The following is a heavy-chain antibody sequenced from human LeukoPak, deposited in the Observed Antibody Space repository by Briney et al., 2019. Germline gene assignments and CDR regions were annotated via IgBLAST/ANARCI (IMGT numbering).Heavy chain of an antibody. CDR2: INWNGSST. Sequence: PRGSLRLSCAAPVFTFSDYEMSWVRQAPGKGLEWVSGINWNGSSTGYADSVKGRFTITRDNAKNSLYLQMNSLRAEDTAVYYCAKCGIVPATPIDFWGQGTLVTVSS. D-gene: IGHD2-2*01. CDR3: AKCGIVPATPIDF. J-gene: IGHJ4*02. CDR1: VFTFSDYE. V-gene: IGHV3-20*04.